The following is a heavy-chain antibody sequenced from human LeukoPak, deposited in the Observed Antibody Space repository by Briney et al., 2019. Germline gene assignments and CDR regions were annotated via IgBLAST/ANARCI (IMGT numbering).Heavy chain of an antibody. V-gene: IGHV4-34*01. Sequence: SETLSLTCAVYGGSFSGYYWSWIRQPPGKGLEWIGEINHSGSTNYNPSLKSRVTISVDTSKNQFSLKLSSVTAADTAVYYCARSTVRVLEEYFQHWGQGTLVTVSS. J-gene: IGHJ1*01. CDR2: INHSGST. CDR3: ARSTVRVLEEYFQH. D-gene: IGHD4-17*01. CDR1: GGSFSGYY.